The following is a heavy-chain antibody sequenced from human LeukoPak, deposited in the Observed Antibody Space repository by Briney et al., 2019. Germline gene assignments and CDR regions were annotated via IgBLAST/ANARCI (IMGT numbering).Heavy chain of an antibody. CDR2: SYYSGST. CDR3: ARHSRDFWSGYSEFYFDY. J-gene: IGHJ4*02. V-gene: IGHV4-39*01. D-gene: IGHD3-3*01. CDR1: GGSISSSSYY. Sequence: ASETLSLTCTVSGGSISSSSYYWGWIRQPQGRGLGGLGGSYYSGSTYYNPSLKSRVTISVDTSKNQFSLKLSSVTAADTAVYYCARHSRDFWSGYSEFYFDYWGQGTLVTVSS.